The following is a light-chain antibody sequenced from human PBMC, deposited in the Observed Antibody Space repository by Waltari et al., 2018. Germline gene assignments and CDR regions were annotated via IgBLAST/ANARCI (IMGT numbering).Light chain of an antibody. CDR3: SSYAGNNISL. CDR2: DVN. CDR1: NSDVGTSTY. V-gene: IGLV2-8*01. J-gene: IGLJ2*01. Sequence: QSALTQPPSATGSPGQSVTISCTGTNSDVGTSTYVSWYQHRAGKAPKLIIFDVNKRPSGVPVRFSGSRSDNTASLPVSGLQAEDEADYYCSSYAGNNISLFGGGTKLTVL.